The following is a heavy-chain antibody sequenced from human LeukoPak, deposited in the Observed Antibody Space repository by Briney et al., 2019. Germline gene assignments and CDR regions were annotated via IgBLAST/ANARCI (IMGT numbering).Heavy chain of an antibody. CDR2: VSATGRET. D-gene: IGHD3-10*01. V-gene: IGHV3-23*01. CDR3: ARTWNSAIGSAGDWFDP. J-gene: IGHJ5*02. Sequence: PGGSLRLSCSASGFTFSSFVMSWVRQSPGKGLEWVSGVSATGRETFYADSVEGRFTISIDNSKNTVYLQMNSLTTEDTAKYYCARTWNSAIGSAGDWFDPWGQGAQVIVSS. CDR1: GFTFSSFV.